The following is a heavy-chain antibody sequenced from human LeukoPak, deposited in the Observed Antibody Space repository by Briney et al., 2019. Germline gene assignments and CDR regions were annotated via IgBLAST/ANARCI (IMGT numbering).Heavy chain of an antibody. V-gene: IGHV1-18*01. CDR2: ISAYNGNT. Sequence: ASVKVSCKASGYTFTSYGISWVRQAPGQGLKGMGWISAYNGNTNYAQKLQGRVTMTTDTSTSTAYMELRSLRSDASGPYYRASTSCRSSPRYYCYYYIAVSGKGTTVTVSS. CDR3: ASTSCRSSPRYYCYYYIAV. CDR1: GYTFTSYG. J-gene: IGHJ6*03. D-gene: IGHD6-6*01.